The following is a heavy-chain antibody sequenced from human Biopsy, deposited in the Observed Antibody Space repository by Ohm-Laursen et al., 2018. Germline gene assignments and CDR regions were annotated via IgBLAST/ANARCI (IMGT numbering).Heavy chain of an antibody. J-gene: IGHJ3*02. CDR1: GYTFINYD. CDR3: ARGRLSGTRLALDI. D-gene: IGHD1-7*01. V-gene: IGHV1-8*01. CDR2: MNPKSGDT. Sequence: ASVKVSCKTSGYTFINYDIHWVRQASGQGLEWMGWMNPKSGDTGYAHKFQGRVTMSRNTSISTANLEMSSLRSEDTAVYYCARGRLSGTRLALDIWGQGTMVTVSS.